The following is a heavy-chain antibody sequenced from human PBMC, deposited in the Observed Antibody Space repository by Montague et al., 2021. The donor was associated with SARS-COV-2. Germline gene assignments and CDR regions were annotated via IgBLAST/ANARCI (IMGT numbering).Heavy chain of an antibody. CDR1: GGSISSYY. CDR2: IYYSGST. Sequence: SETLSLTCTVSGGSISSYYWSWIRQPPGKGLEWIGYIYYSGSTNYNPSLKSRVTISVDTSKNQFSLKLSSVTAADTAVYYCARVNGPRDFGWGVSYYFDYWGQGTLVTVSS. V-gene: IGHV4-59*01. CDR3: ARVNGPRDFGWGVSYYFDY. D-gene: IGHD3/OR15-3a*01. J-gene: IGHJ4*02.